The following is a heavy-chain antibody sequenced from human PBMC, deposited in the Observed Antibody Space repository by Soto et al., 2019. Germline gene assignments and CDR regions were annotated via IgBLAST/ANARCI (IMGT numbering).Heavy chain of an antibody. CDR3: FFQAEDGIRVTVPVSAFLLNRSSDL. D-gene: IGHD3-16*02. V-gene: IGHV4-59*01. CDR2: IYYSGST. J-gene: IGHJ2*01. Sequence: QPPGKGLEWIGYIYYSGSTNYNPSLKSRVTISVDTSKNQFSLKLSSVTAADTAVYYFFFQAEDGIRVTVPVSAFLLNRSSDL.